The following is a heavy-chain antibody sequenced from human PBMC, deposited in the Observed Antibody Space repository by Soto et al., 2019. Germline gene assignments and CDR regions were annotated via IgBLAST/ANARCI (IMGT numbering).Heavy chain of an antibody. V-gene: IGHV3-21*01. J-gene: IGHJ5*02. Sequence: PGGSLRLSCAASGFTFISYSMNWVRQAPGKGLEWVSSISSSSSYIYYADSVKGRFTISRDNAKNSLYLQMNSLRAEDTAVYYCARASVGATNNWFDPWGQGTLVTVSS. CDR1: GFTFISYS. D-gene: IGHD1-26*01. CDR2: ISSSSSYI. CDR3: ARASVGATNNWFDP.